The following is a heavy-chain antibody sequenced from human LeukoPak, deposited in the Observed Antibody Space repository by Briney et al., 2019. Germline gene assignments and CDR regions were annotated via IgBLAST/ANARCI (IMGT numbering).Heavy chain of an antibody. Sequence: PGGSLRLSCAASGFTFGSYAMSWVRQAPGKGLEWVSAITGGGGNTYYADSVKGRFTISRDNPKNTLYLQMNTLRAEDSALYYCAKALVATITDFDYWGQGTLVTVSS. D-gene: IGHD5-12*01. CDR3: AKALVATITDFDY. CDR2: ITGGGGNT. V-gene: IGHV3-23*01. CDR1: GFTFGSYA. J-gene: IGHJ4*02.